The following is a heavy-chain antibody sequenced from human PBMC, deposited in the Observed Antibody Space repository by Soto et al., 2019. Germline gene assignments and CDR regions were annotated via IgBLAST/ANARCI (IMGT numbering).Heavy chain of an antibody. CDR3: ARAGAYSYLGDYYYYGMDV. CDR2: ISAYNGNT. CDR1: GDMFDTYTFTSYG. D-gene: IGHD5-18*01. J-gene: IGHJ6*02. V-gene: IGHV1-18*01. Sequence: ASVKVSCQASGDMFDTYTFTSYGISWVRRAPGQGLEWMGWISAYNGNTNYAQKLQGRVTMTTDTSTSTAYMELRSLRSDDTAVYYCARAGAYSYLGDYYYYGMDVWGQGTTVTVSS.